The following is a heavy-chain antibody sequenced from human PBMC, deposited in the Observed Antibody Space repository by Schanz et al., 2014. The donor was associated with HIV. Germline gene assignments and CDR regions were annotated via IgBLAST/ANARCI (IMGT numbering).Heavy chain of an antibody. D-gene: IGHD3-3*01. Sequence: QVQLVESGGGVVQPGRSLRLSCAASGFTFSTYVMHWVRQAPGKGLEWVAIIWFDGSNKYYADSVKGRFMISRDNSNNTLYLQMNSLRAEDTAVYFCTRGRFLERGGMDVWGQGTAVTVSS. J-gene: IGHJ6*02. CDR3: TRGRFLERGGMDV. V-gene: IGHV3-33*01. CDR1: GFTFSTYV. CDR2: IWFDGSNK.